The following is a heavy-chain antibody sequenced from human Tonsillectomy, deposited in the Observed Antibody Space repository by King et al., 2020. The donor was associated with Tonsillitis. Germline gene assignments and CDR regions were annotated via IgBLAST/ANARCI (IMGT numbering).Heavy chain of an antibody. CDR2: ISWNSGSI. CDR1: GFTFDDYA. Sequence: VQLVESGGGLVQPGRSLRLSCAASGFTFDDYAMHWVRQAPGKGLEWVSGISWNSGSIGYADSVKGRFTISRDNAKNSLYLQMNSLRAEDTALYYCAKLIAAQRRGLYGMDVWGQGTTVTVSS. V-gene: IGHV3-9*01. CDR3: AKLIAAQRRGLYGMDV. D-gene: IGHD6-13*01. J-gene: IGHJ6*02.